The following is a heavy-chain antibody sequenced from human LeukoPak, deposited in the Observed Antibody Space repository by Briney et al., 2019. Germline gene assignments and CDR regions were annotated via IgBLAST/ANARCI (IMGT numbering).Heavy chain of an antibody. J-gene: IGHJ4*02. D-gene: IGHD5-18*01. CDR1: GYTFTSYA. CDR2: INTNTGNP. Sequence: ASVKVSCKASGYTFTSYAMNWVRQAPGQGLEWMGWINTNTGNPTYAQGFTGRFVFSLDTSVSTAYLQISSLKAEDTAVYYCARAPMIQLWSGVPSPFDYWGQGTLVTVSS. V-gene: IGHV7-4-1*02. CDR3: ARAPMIQLWSGVPSPFDY.